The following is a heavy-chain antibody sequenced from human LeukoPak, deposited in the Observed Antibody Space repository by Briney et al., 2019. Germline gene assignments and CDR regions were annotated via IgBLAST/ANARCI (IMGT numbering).Heavy chain of an antibody. CDR2: IWYDGSNK. CDR1: GFSFGSYG. V-gene: IGHV3-33*01. D-gene: IGHD3-22*01. CDR3: ARDGGDRSGYHDAFDI. Sequence: PGKSLRLSCTTSGFSFGSYGVHWVRQAPGKGLEWVALIWYDGSNKDYADSVKGRYTISRDDSKNTVYLQMNSLRAEDTAVYYCARDGGDRSGYHDAFDIWGQGTMVTVSS. J-gene: IGHJ3*02.